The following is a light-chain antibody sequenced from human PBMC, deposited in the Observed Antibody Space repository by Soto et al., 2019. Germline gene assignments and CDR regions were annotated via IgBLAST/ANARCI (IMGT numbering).Light chain of an antibody. J-gene: IGLJ2*01. Sequence: QSALTQPPSASGSPGQSVTISCTGTRSDVGGYNYVSWYQQQSGKAPKLMIYEVSKRPLGVPDRFSGSTSGNTASLTVSGLQAEYEADYYCSSYAGSNTVVFGGGTKLTVL. V-gene: IGLV2-8*01. CDR2: EVS. CDR1: RSDVGGYNY. CDR3: SSYAGSNTVV.